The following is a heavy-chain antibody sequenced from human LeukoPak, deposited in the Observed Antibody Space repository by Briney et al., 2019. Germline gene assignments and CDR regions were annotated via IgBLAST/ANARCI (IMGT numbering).Heavy chain of an antibody. D-gene: IGHD6-19*01. CDR1: GYSFTKHW. Sequence: GESLKISCKGSGYSFTKHWIAWVRQMPGKGLKWMGIIFPGDSDTRYSPSFQGQVTISADKSISTAYLQWSSLKASDTAMYYCTRGSGSYAHWGQGTLVTVSS. CDR2: IFPGDSDT. V-gene: IGHV5-51*01. CDR3: TRGSGSYAH. J-gene: IGHJ1*01.